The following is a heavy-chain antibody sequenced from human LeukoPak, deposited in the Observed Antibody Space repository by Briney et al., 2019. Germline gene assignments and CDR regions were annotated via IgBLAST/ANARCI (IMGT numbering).Heavy chain of an antibody. CDR2: IRYDGSNK. Sequence: PGGSLRLSCAASGFTFSSYGMHWVRQAPGKGLEWVAFIRYDGSNKYYADSVKGRFTISRDNSKNTLYLQMNSLRAEDTAVYYCAKDRGADTAMLLFGLFDYWGQGTLVTVSS. CDR1: GFTFSSYG. V-gene: IGHV3-30*02. J-gene: IGHJ4*02. D-gene: IGHD5-18*01. CDR3: AKDRGADTAMLLFGLFDY.